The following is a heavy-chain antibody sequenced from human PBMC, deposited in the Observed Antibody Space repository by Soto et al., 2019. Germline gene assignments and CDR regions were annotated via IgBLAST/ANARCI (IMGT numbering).Heavy chain of an antibody. Sequence: GGSLRLSCAASGFTFSSYAMSWVRQAPGKGLERVSAISGSGGSTYYADSVKGRFTISRDNSKNTLYLQMNSLRAEDTAVYYCAKVMEGIAAAGTHPFDYWGQGTLVTVSS. D-gene: IGHD6-13*01. J-gene: IGHJ4*02. V-gene: IGHV3-23*01. CDR3: AKVMEGIAAAGTHPFDY. CDR2: ISGSGGST. CDR1: GFTFSSYA.